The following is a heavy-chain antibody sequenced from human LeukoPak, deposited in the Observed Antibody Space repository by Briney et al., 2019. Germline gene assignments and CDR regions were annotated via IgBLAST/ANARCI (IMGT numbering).Heavy chain of an antibody. CDR2: ISGSGGSI. D-gene: IGHD3-3*01. CDR1: GFTFSNYA. V-gene: IGHV3-23*01. CDR3: AKSPTIFGVPDY. J-gene: IGHJ4*02. Sequence: PGRSLRLSCAASGFTFSNYAINWVRQAPGKGLEWVSVISGSGGSIYYADSVRGRFTISRDNSRNTLFLQMKSLRAEDTAVYYCAKSPTIFGVPDYWGQGTLVTVSS.